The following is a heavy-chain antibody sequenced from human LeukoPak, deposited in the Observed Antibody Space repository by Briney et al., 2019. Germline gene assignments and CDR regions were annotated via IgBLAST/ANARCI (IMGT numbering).Heavy chain of an antibody. CDR1: GYTFSGYY. CDR2: INPNSGGT. V-gene: IGHV1-2*02. CDR3: ARDKGTGWSPIDY. Sequence: ASVKVSCKASGYTFSGYYIHWVRQAPGQGLEWMGWINPNSGGTTYAQKFQGRVTMTRDTSISTAYMELSSLISDDTAAYFCARDKGTGWSPIDYWGQGTLVTVSS. J-gene: IGHJ4*02. D-gene: IGHD6-19*01.